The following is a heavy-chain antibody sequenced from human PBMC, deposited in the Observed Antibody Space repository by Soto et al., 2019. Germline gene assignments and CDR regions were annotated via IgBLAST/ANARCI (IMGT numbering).Heavy chain of an antibody. J-gene: IGHJ4*02. CDR3: AKEAADYGSGSYYIDY. V-gene: IGHV3-9*01. D-gene: IGHD3-10*01. Sequence: GGSLRLSCAASGFTFDDYAMHWVRQAPGKGLEWVSGISWNSGSIGYADSVKGRFTISRDNAKNSLYLQMNSLRAEDTALYYCAKEAADYGSGSYYIDYWGQGVLVTVSS. CDR1: GFTFDDYA. CDR2: ISWNSGSI.